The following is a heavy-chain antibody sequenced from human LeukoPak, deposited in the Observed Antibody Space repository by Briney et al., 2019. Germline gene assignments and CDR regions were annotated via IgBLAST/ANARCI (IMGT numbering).Heavy chain of an antibody. CDR2: IYNGGST. Sequence: HPGGSLRLSCAASGFTVSSNYMSWVRQAPGKGLEWVSVIYNGGSTYYADSVKGRFTISRDNSKNSLYLQMNSLRAEDTAVYYCARESGSYTPKYDSWGQGTLVTVSS. J-gene: IGHJ4*02. CDR1: GFTVSSNY. D-gene: IGHD1-26*01. CDR3: ARESGSYTPKYDS. V-gene: IGHV3-53*01.